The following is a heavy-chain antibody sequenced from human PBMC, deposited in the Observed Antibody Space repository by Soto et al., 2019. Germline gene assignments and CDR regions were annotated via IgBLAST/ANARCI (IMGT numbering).Heavy chain of an antibody. D-gene: IGHD2-2*01. Sequence: PSETLSLTCAVSGGSISSSNWWSWVRQPPGKGLEWIGEIYHSGSTNYNPSLKSRVTISVDKSKNQFSLKLSSVTAADTAVYYCARARLGYCSSTSCYGYGMDVWGQGTTVTVSS. V-gene: IGHV4-4*02. CDR2: IYHSGST. J-gene: IGHJ6*02. CDR1: GGSISSSNW. CDR3: ARARLGYCSSTSCYGYGMDV.